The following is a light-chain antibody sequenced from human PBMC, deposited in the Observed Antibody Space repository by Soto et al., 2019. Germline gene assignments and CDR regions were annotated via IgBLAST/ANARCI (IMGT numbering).Light chain of an antibody. Sequence: DIQRTQSPSTLTASVGDRVTITCRASQNVNSWVAWYQQKPGKAPKFLIYDASNLESGVPSRFRGRGSGTEFTLTISSLQPDDFATYYCQLYNSNSRTFGQGNRV. V-gene: IGKV1-5*01. CDR2: DAS. J-gene: IGKJ1*01. CDR1: QNVNSW. CDR3: QLYNSNSRT.